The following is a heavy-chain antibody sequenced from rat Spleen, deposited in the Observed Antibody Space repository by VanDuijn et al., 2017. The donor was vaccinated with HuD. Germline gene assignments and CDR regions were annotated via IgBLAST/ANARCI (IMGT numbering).Heavy chain of an antibody. D-gene: IGHD1-9*01. CDR2: ITTGGAIT. Sequence: EVQLVESGGGLVQPGGSMNLSCAASGFIFSNYYMVWVRQAPTKGLEWVASITTGGAITSYRDSVKGRFTISRDNAKSTLYLQMDSLRSEDTASYYCVRHGYTRYYFDYWGQGVMVTVSS. J-gene: IGHJ2*01. CDR3: VRHGYTRYYFDY. V-gene: IGHV5-25*01. CDR1: GFIFSNYY.